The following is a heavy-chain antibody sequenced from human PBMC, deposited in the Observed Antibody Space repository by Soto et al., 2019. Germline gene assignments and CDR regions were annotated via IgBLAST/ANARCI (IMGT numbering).Heavy chain of an antibody. CDR1: GFTFNIYA. CDR3: AKDRAPRPDAFDI. V-gene: IGHV3-23*01. Sequence: GGSLRLSCAASGFTFNIYAMNWVRQAPGRGLEWVSGISGSGGVKYYGDSVKGRFAISRDNSKNTLYLQMNSLRAEDTAIYYCAKDRAPRPDAFDIWGQGTLVTVSS. CDR2: ISGSGGVK. J-gene: IGHJ3*02.